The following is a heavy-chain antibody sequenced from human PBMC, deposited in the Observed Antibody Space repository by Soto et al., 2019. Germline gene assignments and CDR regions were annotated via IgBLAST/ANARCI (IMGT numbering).Heavy chain of an antibody. CDR3: ARGDCKTSCYIGF. J-gene: IGHJ4*02. CDR2: ISDSGTT. D-gene: IGHD2-2*02. CDR1: GFTFSDDA. Sequence: LRLSCAASGFTFSDDAMSWVRQAPGKGLEWVSGISDSGTTYYADSVKGRFTISRDNSKNTLYLQMNSLRAEDTAVYYCARGDCKTSCYIGFWGQGALVTVSS. V-gene: IGHV3-23*01.